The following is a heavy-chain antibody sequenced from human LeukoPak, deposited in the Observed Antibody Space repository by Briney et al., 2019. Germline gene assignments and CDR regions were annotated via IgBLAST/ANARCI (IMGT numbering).Heavy chain of an antibody. Sequence: GGSLRLSCAASGFTLSHYWMTWVRQAPGKGLEWVAQINQDGSEEYYMDSVKARFTISRDNAKNSVFLQMNSLRAEDTAVYYCVRDGGVSGYDLLDYWGQGTLVTVSS. V-gene: IGHV3-7*01. CDR2: INQDGSEE. D-gene: IGHD5-12*01. J-gene: IGHJ4*02. CDR3: VRDGGVSGYDLLDY. CDR1: GFTLSHYW.